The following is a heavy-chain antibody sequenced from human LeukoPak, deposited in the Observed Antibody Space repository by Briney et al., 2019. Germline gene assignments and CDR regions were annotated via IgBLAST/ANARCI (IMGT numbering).Heavy chain of an antibody. CDR1: GYIFMNYY. J-gene: IGHJ4*02. CDR3: ARGQYFGDITFPLHY. Sequence: ASVKVSCKGSGYIFMNYYIHWVRQAPGPGLEWMGWINPKSGDTQYGQKFQGRVTMTRDTTISTASMELSSLTSDDTALYFCARGQYFGDITFPLHYWGQGTLVTVSS. CDR2: INPKSGDT. D-gene: IGHD2-21*01. V-gene: IGHV1-2*02.